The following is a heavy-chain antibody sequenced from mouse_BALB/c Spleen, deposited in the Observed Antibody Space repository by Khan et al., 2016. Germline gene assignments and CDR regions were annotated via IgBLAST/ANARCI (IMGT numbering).Heavy chain of an antibody. D-gene: IGHD1-1*01. J-gene: IGHJ1*01. Sequence: QIQLVQSGPELKKPGETVKISCKASGYTFKDYSMHWVKQAPGKGLKWMGWINTETGEPTYADDFKGRFAFSLETSASTADLQINNLKNEDTATYFFTRGHYGSSSWYFDVWGAGTTVTVSS. CDR3: TRGHYGSSSWYFDV. CDR1: GYTFKDYS. V-gene: IGHV9-2-1*01. CDR2: INTETGEP.